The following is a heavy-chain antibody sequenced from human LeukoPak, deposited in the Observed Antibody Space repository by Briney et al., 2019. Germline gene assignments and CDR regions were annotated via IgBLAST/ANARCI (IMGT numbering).Heavy chain of an antibody. D-gene: IGHD2-15*01. CDR1: GYRFITFG. J-gene: IGHJ5*02. V-gene: IGHV1-18*01. CDR3: ARDEAWGYCSESSCHAELGNNWLDP. Sequence: GASVKVSCKTSGYRFITFGINWVRQAPGQGLEWMGWISGYNGNTNYAQKLQGRFTMTTDTYTSTAYMELRSLRSDDTAVYHCARDEAWGYCSESSCHAELGNNWLDPWGQGALVTVSS. CDR2: ISGYNGNT.